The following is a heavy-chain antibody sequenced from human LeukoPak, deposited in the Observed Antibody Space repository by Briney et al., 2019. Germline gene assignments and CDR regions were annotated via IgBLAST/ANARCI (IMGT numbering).Heavy chain of an antibody. D-gene: IGHD1-26*01. CDR3: ARGKGSYSFPFDY. J-gene: IGHJ4*02. V-gene: IGHV3-66*01. CDR1: GFTVSSNY. CDR2: IYSGGST. Sequence: PGGSLRLSCAASGFTVSSNYMSWVRQAPGKGLEWVSVIYSGGSTYYADSVKGRFTISRDNSKNTLYLQMNSLRAEDTAVYYCARGKGSYSFPFDYWGQGTLVTVSS.